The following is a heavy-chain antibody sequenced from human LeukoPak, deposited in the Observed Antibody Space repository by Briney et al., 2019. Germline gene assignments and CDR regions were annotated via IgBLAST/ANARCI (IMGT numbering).Heavy chain of an antibody. V-gene: IGHV3-48*04. J-gene: IGHJ4*02. CDR1: GFTFSSYW. D-gene: IGHD6-13*01. CDR3: ARVRSTRSSIKLVAFDY. CDR2: ISSSGSTI. Sequence: GGSLRLSCAASGFTFSSYWMSWVRRAPGKGLEWVSFISSSGSTIYYADSVKGRFTISRDNARNSLYLQMNSLRAEDTAIYYCARVRSTRSSIKLVAFDYWGQGTLVSVSS.